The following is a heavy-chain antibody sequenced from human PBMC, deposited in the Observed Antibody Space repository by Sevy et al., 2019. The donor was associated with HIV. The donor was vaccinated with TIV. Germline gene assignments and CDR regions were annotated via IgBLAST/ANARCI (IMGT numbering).Heavy chain of an antibody. V-gene: IGHV3-11*06. Sequence: GGSLRLSCSASGFTFSDYYMNWIRQAPGKGLEWISYISFSSNYTMYTDSVTGRFTISRDNAKNSLFLQMNSLRTEDTAVYYCAGGLVGAKLGTDYWGQGNQVTVSS. J-gene: IGHJ4*02. D-gene: IGHD1-26*01. CDR2: ISFSSNYT. CDR1: GFTFSDYY. CDR3: AGGLVGAKLGTDY.